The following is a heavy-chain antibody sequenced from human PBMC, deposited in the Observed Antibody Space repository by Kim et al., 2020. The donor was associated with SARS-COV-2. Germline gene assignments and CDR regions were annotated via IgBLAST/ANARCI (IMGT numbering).Heavy chain of an antibody. D-gene: IGHD1-7*01. Sequence: GGSLRLSCAASGFTFSSYAMSWVHQAPGKGLEWVSAISGSGGSTYYADSVKGRFTISRDNSKNTLYLQMNSLRAEDTAVYYCAKLGGITGTTDYWGQGTLVTVSS. CDR1: GFTFSSYA. J-gene: IGHJ4*02. V-gene: IGHV3-23*01. CDR3: AKLGGITGTTDY. CDR2: ISGSGGST.